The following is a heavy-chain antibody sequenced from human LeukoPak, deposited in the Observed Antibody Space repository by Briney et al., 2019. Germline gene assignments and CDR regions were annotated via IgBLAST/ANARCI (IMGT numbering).Heavy chain of an antibody. V-gene: IGHV3-23*01. Sequence: GGSLRLSCAASGFTFSSYVMSWVRQAPGKGLEWVSAISPNGDATYYADSAKGRFTISRDNSKNTLYLQMNSVRADDAAVYSCAKDLFSGAWYWRGFDYWGQGTLVTVSS. CDR1: GFTFSSYV. D-gene: IGHD6-19*01. CDR3: AKDLFSGAWYWRGFDY. J-gene: IGHJ4*02. CDR2: ISPNGDAT.